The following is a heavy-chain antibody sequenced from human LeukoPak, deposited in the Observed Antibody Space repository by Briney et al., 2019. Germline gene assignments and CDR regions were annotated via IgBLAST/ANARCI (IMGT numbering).Heavy chain of an antibody. D-gene: IGHD3-3*01. Sequence: SETLSLTCAVYGGSFSGYYWSWIRQPPGKGLEWIGEINHSGSTNYNPSLKSRVTISVDTSKNQFSLKLSSVTAADTAVYYCARPNGRFNAFDIWGQGTMVTVSS. CDR2: INHSGST. J-gene: IGHJ3*02. V-gene: IGHV4-34*01. CDR3: ARPNGRFNAFDI. CDR1: GGSFSGYY.